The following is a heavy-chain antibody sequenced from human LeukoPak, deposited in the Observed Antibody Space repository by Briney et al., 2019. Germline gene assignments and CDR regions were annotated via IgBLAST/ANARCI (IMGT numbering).Heavy chain of an antibody. Sequence: GGSLRLSRAASGFTVSSSYMNWVRQAPGKGLEWISVIYSGGSTHYADSVKGRFTISRDNSKNTLYLQMNSLRAEDTAVYYCARDQGPFGGVMGDYGGQGTLVTVSS. CDR2: IYSGGST. J-gene: IGHJ4*02. D-gene: IGHD3-16*01. CDR3: ARDQGPFGGVMGDY. V-gene: IGHV3-53*01. CDR1: GFTVSSSY.